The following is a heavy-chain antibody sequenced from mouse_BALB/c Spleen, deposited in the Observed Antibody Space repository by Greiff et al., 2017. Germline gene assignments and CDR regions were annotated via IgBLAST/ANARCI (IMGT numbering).Heavy chain of an antibody. CDR3: ASRVYYGNSHAMDY. CDR1: GYTFTSYW. D-gene: IGHD2-1*01. V-gene: IGHV1-7*01. CDR2: INPSTGYT. J-gene: IGHJ4*01. Sequence: VQLVESGAELAKPGASVKMSCKASGYTFTSYWMHWVKQRPGQGLEWIGYINPSTGYTEYNQKFKDKATLTADKSSSTAYMQLSSLTSEDSAVYYCASRVYYGNSHAMDYWGQGTSVTVSS.